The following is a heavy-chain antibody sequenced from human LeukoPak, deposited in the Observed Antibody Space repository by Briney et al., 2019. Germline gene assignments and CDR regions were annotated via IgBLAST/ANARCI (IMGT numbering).Heavy chain of an antibody. Sequence: SETLSLTCTVSGGSISSDYWSWIRQPPGKGLECIGYIYYSGSTNYNPSLKSRVTISVDTSKNQFSLKLSSVTAADTAVYYCAKQAYCSGTSCSPFDYWGQGTLVTVSS. CDR1: GGSISSDY. D-gene: IGHD2-2*01. V-gene: IGHV4-59*08. CDR2: IYYSGST. CDR3: AKQAYCSGTSCSPFDY. J-gene: IGHJ4*02.